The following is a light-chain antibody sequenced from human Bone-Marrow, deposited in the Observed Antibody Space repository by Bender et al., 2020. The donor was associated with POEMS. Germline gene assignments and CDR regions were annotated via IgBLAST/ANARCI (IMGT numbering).Light chain of an antibody. Sequence: QAVVTQEPSLSVSPGGTVTLTCGSSTGAVTSGHFPYWFQRRPGQAPRTLIFDISNKHSWTPAWFSGSLLGGKAALTLSGAQPEDEAEYYCLLYFDGRRVFGTGTKVTVL. J-gene: IGLJ1*01. CDR3: LLYFDGRRV. CDR1: TGAVTSGHF. V-gene: IGLV7-46*01. CDR2: DIS.